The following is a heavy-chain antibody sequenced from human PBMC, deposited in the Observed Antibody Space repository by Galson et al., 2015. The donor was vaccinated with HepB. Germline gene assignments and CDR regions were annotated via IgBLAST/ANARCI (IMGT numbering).Heavy chain of an antibody. Sequence: SLRLSCAASGFTFDDYAMHWVRQAPGKGLEWVSGISWNSVNIGYGDSVKGRFTISRDNAKNSLYLQMNSLSADDTASYYCAKDIGSYYDILTGPEDGGGHFDYWGQGTLVTVSS. CDR2: ISWNSVNI. CDR3: AKDIGSYYDILTGPEDGGGHFDY. CDR1: GFTFDDYA. J-gene: IGHJ4*02. D-gene: IGHD3-9*01. V-gene: IGHV3-9*01.